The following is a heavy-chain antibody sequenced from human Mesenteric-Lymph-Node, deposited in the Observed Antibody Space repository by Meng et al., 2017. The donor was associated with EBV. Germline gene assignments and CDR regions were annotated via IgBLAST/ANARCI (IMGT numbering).Heavy chain of an antibody. V-gene: IGHV4-61*01. CDR2: IFNSGGT. CDR1: GDSVSSTRCY. Sequence: QVQLQESGPGLVKPSETLSLTCTVSGDSVSSTRCYWSWIRQPPGRGLEWIGYIFNSGGTNYNPSLRSRATISVDTSRNQFSLTLNSVTAADTAVYYCARVSGPYYSPWFDPWGQGSLVTVSS. D-gene: IGHD2/OR15-2a*01. J-gene: IGHJ5*02. CDR3: ARVSGPYYSPWFDP.